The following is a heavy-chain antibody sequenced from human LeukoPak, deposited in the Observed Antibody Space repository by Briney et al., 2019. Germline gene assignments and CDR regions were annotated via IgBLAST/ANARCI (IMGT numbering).Heavy chain of an antibody. CDR2: IYTSGST. D-gene: IGHD1-26*01. CDR1: GGSISSYY. V-gene: IGHV4-4*07. J-gene: IGHJ4*02. Sequence: SETLSLTCTVSGGSISSYYWSWIRQPAGKGLEWIGRIYTSGSTNYNPSLKSRVTISVDTSKNQFSLKLSSVTAADTAVNYCAGMGFAGATGYYFDYWGQGTLVTVSS. CDR3: AGMGFAGATGYYFDY.